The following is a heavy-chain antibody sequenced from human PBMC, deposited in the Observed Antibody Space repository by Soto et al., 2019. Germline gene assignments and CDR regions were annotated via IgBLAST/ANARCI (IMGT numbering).Heavy chain of an antibody. CDR1: GDSISSGGYY. J-gene: IGHJ6*02. V-gene: IGHV4-31*03. D-gene: IGHD2-15*01. Sequence: SETLSLTCTVSGDSISSGGYYWSWIRQHPGKGLEWIGYIYYSGSTYYNPSLKSRVTISVDTSKNQFSLKLSSVTAADTAVYYCARDRAGVVAATPSDPNYYYYYGMDVWGQGTTVTVSS. CDR3: ARDRAGVVAATPSDPNYYYYYGMDV. CDR2: IYYSGST.